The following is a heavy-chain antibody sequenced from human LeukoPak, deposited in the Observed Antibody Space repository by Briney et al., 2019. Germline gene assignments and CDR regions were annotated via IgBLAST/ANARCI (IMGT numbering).Heavy chain of an antibody. J-gene: IGHJ4*02. CDR1: VYTFTHYY. D-gene: IGHD6-19*01. V-gene: IGHV1-2*02. Sequence: ASVSVSFTPSVYTFTHYYMHWVRQAPGQGREWMGWINPNCGGNNYSQKFQARVTITRDTSISPPYMELGRLSSDDTAVYYFSRDRVAVAGLTLLDFYYWGQGTLVTVSS. CDR2: INPNCGGN. CDR3: SRDRVAVAGLTLLDFYY.